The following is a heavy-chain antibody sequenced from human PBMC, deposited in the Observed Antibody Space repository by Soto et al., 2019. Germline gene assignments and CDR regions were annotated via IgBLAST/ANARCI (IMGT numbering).Heavy chain of an antibody. D-gene: IGHD3-16*01. CDR3: ARGLLGDYGRDV. CDR2: IYYSGST. CDR1: GGSVSRGSYY. J-gene: IGHJ6*02. Sequence: QVQLQESGPGLVRPSETLSLTCTVSGGSVSRGSYYWSWIRQPPGKGLDWIGYIYYSGSTNYNPSLKSRVTISVDTSKNQFYLKLSAVTAADTAVDYCARGLLGDYGRDVWGQGTTVTVSS. V-gene: IGHV4-61*01.